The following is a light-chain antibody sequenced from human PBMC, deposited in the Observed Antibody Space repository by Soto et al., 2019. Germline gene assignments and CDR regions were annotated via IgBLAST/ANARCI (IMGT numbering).Light chain of an antibody. Sequence: EIVMTQSPGTLSVSPGERATLSCRASQSVSHNLAWYQQKPGQAPRLVVYDASTRATGIPARFSGSGSGTEFTLTISSLQSEDFAVYYCQQYHNGPQITFGQGTRLDIK. CDR3: QQYHNGPQIT. V-gene: IGKV3D-15*01. CDR2: DAS. J-gene: IGKJ5*01. CDR1: QSVSHN.